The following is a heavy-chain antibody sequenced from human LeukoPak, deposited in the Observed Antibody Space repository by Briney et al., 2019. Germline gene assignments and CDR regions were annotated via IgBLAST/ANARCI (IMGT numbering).Heavy chain of an antibody. J-gene: IGHJ4*02. CDR3: ARLGLGRYFDY. V-gene: IGHV4-59*08. CDR2: IYYSGST. CDR1: GGSISSYY. D-gene: IGHD7-27*01. Sequence: SETLSLTCTVSGGSISSYYWSWIRQPPGKGLEWIGYIYYSGSTNYNPSLKSRVTISVDTSKNQFSLKLSSVTAADTAVYYCARLGLGRYFDYWGQGTLVTVTS.